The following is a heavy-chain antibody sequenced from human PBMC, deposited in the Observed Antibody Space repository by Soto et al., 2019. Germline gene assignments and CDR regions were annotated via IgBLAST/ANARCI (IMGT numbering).Heavy chain of an antibody. Sequence: EVQLVESGGGLVHLGGSRRLSGAASGFTFGSFWMPGVGQAPGKGLEWVANIKHDGSEKYYVDSVKGRFTISRDNARNSVFLEMKSLRAEDTAVYSCVRDRSGSYLEGFDYWGQGTLVTVSS. CDR2: IKHDGSEK. CDR3: VRDRSGSYLEGFDY. J-gene: IGHJ4*02. CDR1: GFTFGSFW. V-gene: IGHV3-7*01. D-gene: IGHD1-26*01.